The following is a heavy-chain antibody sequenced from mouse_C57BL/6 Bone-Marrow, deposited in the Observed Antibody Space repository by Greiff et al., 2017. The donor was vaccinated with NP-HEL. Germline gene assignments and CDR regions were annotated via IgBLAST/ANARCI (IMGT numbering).Heavy chain of an antibody. Sequence: EVQLQQSGPELVKPGASVKISCKASGYTFTDYYMNWVKQSHGKSLEWIGDINPNNGGTSYNQKFKGKATLTVDKSSSTAYMELRSLTSEDSAVYYCALYYGSSIDYWGQGTTLTVSS. J-gene: IGHJ2*01. V-gene: IGHV1-26*01. CDR2: INPNNGGT. CDR1: GYTFTDYY. D-gene: IGHD1-1*01. CDR3: ALYYGSSIDY.